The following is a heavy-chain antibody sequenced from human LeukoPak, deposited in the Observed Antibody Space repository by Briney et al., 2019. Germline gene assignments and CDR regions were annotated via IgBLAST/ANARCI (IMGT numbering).Heavy chain of an antibody. CDR1: GFTFSSYS. CDR3: ARDAYYYDSSGRIKRFDY. D-gene: IGHD3-22*01. V-gene: IGHV3-21*01. CDR2: ISSSSSYI. Sequence: GSLRLSCAASGFTFSSYSMNWVRQAPGKGLEWVSSISSSSSYIYYADSVKGRFTISRDNAKNSLYLQMNSLRAEDTAVYYCARDAYYYDSSGRIKRFDYWGQGTLVTVSS. J-gene: IGHJ4*02.